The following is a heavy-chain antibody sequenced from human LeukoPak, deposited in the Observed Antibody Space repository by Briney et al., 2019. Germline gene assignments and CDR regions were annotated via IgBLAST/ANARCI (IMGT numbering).Heavy chain of an antibody. CDR2: IRSKAYGGTT. V-gene: IGHV3-49*04. D-gene: IGHD5-18*01. J-gene: IGHJ4*02. CDR1: GFTFSSYS. Sequence: GGSLRLSCAASGFTFSSYSMNWVRQAPGKGLEWVGFIRSKAYGGTTEYAASVKGRFTISRDDSKSIAYLQRSSLKTEDTAVYYCTRGIWIQLWLFDYWGQGTLVTVSS. CDR3: TRGIWIQLWLFDY.